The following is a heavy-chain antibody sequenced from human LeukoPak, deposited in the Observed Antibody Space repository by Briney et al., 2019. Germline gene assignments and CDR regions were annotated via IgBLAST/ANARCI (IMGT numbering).Heavy chain of an antibody. CDR1: GFTVSSNY. CDR3: ARDQTFDI. J-gene: IGHJ3*02. Sequence: PGGSLRLSCAASGFTVSSNYMSWVRQAPGKGLEWVSVIYSGGSTYYADSVKGRFTISRDNSRNTLYLQVNSLRAEDTAVYYCARDQTFDIWGQGTMVTVSS. V-gene: IGHV3-53*01. CDR2: IYSGGST.